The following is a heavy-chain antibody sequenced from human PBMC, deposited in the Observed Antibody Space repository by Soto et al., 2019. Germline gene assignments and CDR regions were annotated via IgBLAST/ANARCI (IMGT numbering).Heavy chain of an antibody. D-gene: IGHD2-21*01. J-gene: IGHJ6*02. CDR1: GYTFTGYY. CDR2: INPNSGGT. Sequence: ASVKVSCKASGYTFTGYYIHWVRQAPGQGLEWMGWINPNSGGTNYAQKFQGWVTMTRDTSISTAYMELSRLRSDDTAVYYCARVLTIKDGPSYYYYGMDVWGQGTTVTVSS. V-gene: IGHV1-2*04. CDR3: ARVLTIKDGPSYYYYGMDV.